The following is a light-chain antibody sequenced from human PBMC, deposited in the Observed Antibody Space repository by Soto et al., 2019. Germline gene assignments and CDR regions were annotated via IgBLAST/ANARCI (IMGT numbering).Light chain of an antibody. J-gene: IGLJ2*01. Sequence: QSALTQPPSASGSPGQSVTISCTGTSSDVGSYNYVSWYQQHPDKAPKLIIYEVNKRPSGVPDRFSGSKSGNTASLTVSGLQAEDEADYYCSSYAGRSPVFGGGTKLTVL. V-gene: IGLV2-8*01. CDR2: EVN. CDR1: SSDVGSYNY. CDR3: SSYAGRSPV.